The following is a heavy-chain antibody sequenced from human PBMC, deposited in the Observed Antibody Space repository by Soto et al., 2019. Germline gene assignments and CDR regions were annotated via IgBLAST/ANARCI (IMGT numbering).Heavy chain of an antibody. D-gene: IGHD3-3*01. J-gene: IGHJ4*02. CDR2: INPTFGTA. Sequence: QVQLVQSGAEVKKPGSSVKVSCKASGGTFSSYAISRVRQSPGQVLEWLGGINPTFGTAIYAQKFQGRVTITADESTSTAYMELSSLRSEGTAVYYCARDTYYDFWSGYSFDYWGQGTLVTVSS. CDR1: GGTFSSYA. V-gene: IGHV1-69*12. CDR3: ARDTYYDFWSGYSFDY.